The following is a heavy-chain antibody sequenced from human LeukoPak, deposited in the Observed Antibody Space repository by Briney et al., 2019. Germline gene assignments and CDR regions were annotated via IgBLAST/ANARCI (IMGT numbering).Heavy chain of an antibody. J-gene: IGHJ4*02. D-gene: IGHD3-22*01. CDR1: GFTFSSYA. V-gene: IGHV3-23*01. CDR3: AKAWGVVVIPRNFDY. CDR2: ISGSGGST. Sequence: GGSLRLSCAASGFTFSSYAMSWVRQAPGKGLEWVSAISGSGGSTYYADSVKGRFTISRDNSKNTLYLQMNSLRAEDTAVYYCAKAWGVVVIPRNFDYWGQGTLVTVSS.